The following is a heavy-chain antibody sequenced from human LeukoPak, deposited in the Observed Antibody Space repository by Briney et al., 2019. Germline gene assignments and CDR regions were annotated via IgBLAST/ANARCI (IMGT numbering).Heavy chain of an antibody. Sequence: ASVKVSCKASGYTFTDYYIHWVRQAPGQGLEWMGIINPSGGSTVYAQKFQGRVTMTTDMSTSIVYMNLSSLKSEDTAVYYCARAGREITMVRGGGYWGQGTLVTVSS. CDR1: GYTFTDYY. CDR3: ARAGREITMVRGGGY. CDR2: INPSGGST. V-gene: IGHV1-46*01. J-gene: IGHJ4*02. D-gene: IGHD3-10*01.